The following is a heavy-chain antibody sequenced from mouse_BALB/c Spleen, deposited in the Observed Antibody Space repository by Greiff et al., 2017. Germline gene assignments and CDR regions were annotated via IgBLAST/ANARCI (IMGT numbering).Heavy chain of an antibody. V-gene: IGHV5-12-2*01. CDR3: ARRHTTVVDYYAMDY. CDR2: ISNGGGST. Sequence: EVNVVESGGGLVQPGGSLKLSCAASGFTFSSYTMSWVRQTPEKRLEWVAYISNGGGSTYYPDTVKGRFTISRDNAKNTLYLQMSSLKSEDTAMYYCARRHTTVVDYYAMDYWGQGTSVTVSS. CDR1: GFTFSSYT. D-gene: IGHD1-1*01. J-gene: IGHJ4*01.